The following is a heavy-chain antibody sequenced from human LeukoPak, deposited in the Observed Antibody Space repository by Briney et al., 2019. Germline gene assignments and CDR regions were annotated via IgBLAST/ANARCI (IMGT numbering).Heavy chain of an antibody. D-gene: IGHD2-21*01. CDR1: GATFSSYA. J-gene: IGHJ4*02. Sequence: SVKVSCKASGATFSSYAISWVRQAPGQGLEWMGGIIPIFGTANCAQKFQGRVTITTDESTSTAYMELSSLRSEDTAVYYCARSDQQYYFDYWGQGTLVTVSS. CDR3: ARSDQQYYFDY. CDR2: IIPIFGTA. V-gene: IGHV1-69*05.